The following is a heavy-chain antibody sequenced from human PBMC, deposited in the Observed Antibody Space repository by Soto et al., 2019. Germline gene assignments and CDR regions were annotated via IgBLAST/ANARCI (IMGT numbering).Heavy chain of an antibody. CDR1: GFTFSSYA. V-gene: IGHV3-30-3*01. CDR3: ARDPHLLDYYYYGMDV. CDR2: ISYDGSNK. J-gene: IGHJ6*02. Sequence: QVQLVESGGGVVQPGRSLRLSCAASGFTFSSYAMHWVRQAPGKGLEWVAVISYDGSNKYYADSVKGRFTISRDNSKNTLHLQMNSLRAEDTAVYYCARDPHLLDYYYYGMDVWGQGTTVTVSS.